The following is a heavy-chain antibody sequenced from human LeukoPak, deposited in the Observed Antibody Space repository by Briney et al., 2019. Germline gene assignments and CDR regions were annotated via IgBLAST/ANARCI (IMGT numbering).Heavy chain of an antibody. Sequence: PSETMSLTCTVSGGSISSYFWSWIRQPPGKGLEWIGCIYYSESTNYNPSLKSRVTISVDTSKNQFSLKLSSVTAADTAVYYCARQGGGFWYFDLWGRGTLVTVSS. V-gene: IGHV4-59*08. CDR2: IYYSEST. D-gene: IGHD6-25*01. J-gene: IGHJ2*01. CDR3: ARQGGGFWYFDL. CDR1: GGSISSYF.